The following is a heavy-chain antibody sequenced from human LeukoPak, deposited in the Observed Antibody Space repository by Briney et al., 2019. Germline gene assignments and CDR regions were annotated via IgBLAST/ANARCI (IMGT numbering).Heavy chain of an antibody. Sequence: PGGSLRLSCAASGFTFSSYGMHWVRQAPGKGLGWVAVISYDGSNKYYADSVKGRFTISRDNSKNTLYLQMNSLRAEDTAVYYCAKALIDIVARWYFDLWGRGTLVTVSS. CDR2: ISYDGSNK. CDR1: GFTFSSYG. CDR3: AKALIDIVARWYFDL. V-gene: IGHV3-30*18. D-gene: IGHD5-12*01. J-gene: IGHJ2*01.